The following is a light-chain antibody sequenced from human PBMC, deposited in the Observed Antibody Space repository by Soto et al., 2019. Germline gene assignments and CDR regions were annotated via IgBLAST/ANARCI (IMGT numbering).Light chain of an antibody. J-gene: IGKJ4*01. CDR3: QHYDT. CDR1: QSVSSSF. CDR2: GTS. Sequence: EIVLTQSPGTLSLSLGERATLSCRASQSVSSSFLAWYQQKPGQAPRLLIHGTSTRATGIPDRFSGSGSGTDFTLTISRLEPEDFAVYYCQHYDTFGGGTKVDIK. V-gene: IGKV3-20*01.